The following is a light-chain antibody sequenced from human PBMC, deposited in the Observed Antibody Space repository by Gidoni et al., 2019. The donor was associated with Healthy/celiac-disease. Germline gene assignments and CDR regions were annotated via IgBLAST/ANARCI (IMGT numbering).Light chain of an antibody. CDR2: AAS. J-gene: IGKJ4*01. CDR3: QQSYSTPLT. V-gene: IGKV1-39*01. CDR1: QSISSY. Sequence: DIQMTQPPSSLSASVADRVTITCRASQSISSYLHWYQQKPGKAPKLLIYAASSLQSGVPSRFSGSGSGTDFTLTISSLQPEDFATYYCQQSYSTPLTFGGGTKVEIK.